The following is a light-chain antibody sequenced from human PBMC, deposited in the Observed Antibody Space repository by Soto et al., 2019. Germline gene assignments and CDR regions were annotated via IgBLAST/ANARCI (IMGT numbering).Light chain of an antibody. CDR2: GAS. CDR3: QQYNNWPPWT. V-gene: IGKV3-15*01. CDR1: QSVSSN. J-gene: IGKJ1*01. Sequence: IGMTKSPATLSVSPGERATLSCRASQSVSSNLAWYQQKPGQAPRLLIYGASTRAAGIPARFSGSGSGTEFTLTISSLQSEDFAVYYCQQYNNWPPWTFGQGTKVDI.